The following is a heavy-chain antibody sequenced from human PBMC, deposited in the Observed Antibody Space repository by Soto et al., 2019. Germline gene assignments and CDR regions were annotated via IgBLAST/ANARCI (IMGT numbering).Heavy chain of an antibody. V-gene: IGHV3-30*18. D-gene: IGHD6-19*01. CDR3: AKGGLAVAATPDY. CDR2: ISYDETHK. CDR1: GFTFSGYG. Sequence: QVQLVESGGGVVQPGRSLRLSCAASGFTFSGYGVHWVRQAPGKGLEWVAVISYDETHKYYADSVKGRFTISRDNSKNTLYLQMNSLTAEDTAVYYCAKGGLAVAATPDYWGQGTLVTVSS. J-gene: IGHJ4*02.